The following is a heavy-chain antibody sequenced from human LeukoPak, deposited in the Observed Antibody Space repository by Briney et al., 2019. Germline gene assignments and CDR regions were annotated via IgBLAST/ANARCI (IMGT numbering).Heavy chain of an antibody. J-gene: IGHJ4*02. V-gene: IGHV1-2*02. CDR1: GYTFTGYY. Sequence: ASVKVSCKASGYTFTGYYIHCVRQAPGEGVEWMGWINPNSGGTNYAQKFQGRVSMTRDTSISTAYMELSRLTSDDTAVYYCARDAIVRDYSNSDYWGQGTLVTVSS. D-gene: IGHD4-11*01. CDR3: ARDAIVRDYSNSDY. CDR2: INPNSGGT.